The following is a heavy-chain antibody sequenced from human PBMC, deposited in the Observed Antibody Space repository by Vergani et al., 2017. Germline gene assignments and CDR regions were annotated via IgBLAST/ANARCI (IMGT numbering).Heavy chain of an antibody. Sequence: EVQLVESAGGFLHPPPSLPLSXSXXXFPFPXXXLPFLPPSPAKGLVWVSFFYSGGSTYYADSVKGRFTISRDNSKNTLYLQMNSLRAEDTAVYYCAREMSGSFLPDAFDIWGQGTMVTGSS. CDR3: AREMSGSFLPDAFDI. J-gene: IGHJ3*02. V-gene: IGHV3-53*01. CDR1: XFPFPXXX. D-gene: IGHD1-26*01. CDR2: FYSGGST.